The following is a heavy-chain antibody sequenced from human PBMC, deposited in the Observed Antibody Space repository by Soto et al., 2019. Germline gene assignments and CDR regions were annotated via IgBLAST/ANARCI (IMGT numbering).Heavy chain of an antibody. Sequence: QMQLVESGGGVVQPGRSLRLSCAASGFSFRNYNLHWVRQAPGKGLEWVAVVSHDGVNKHYAESVKGRLSISRDSSRDTLYLRMNSLRPEDTAVYYCVRETQIVMVVVPTPGRPGAFDMWGQGTMVTVSS. D-gene: IGHD2-15*01. CDR1: GFSFRNYN. V-gene: IGHV3-30-3*01. J-gene: IGHJ3*02. CDR2: VSHDGVNK. CDR3: VRETQIVMVVVPTPGRPGAFDM.